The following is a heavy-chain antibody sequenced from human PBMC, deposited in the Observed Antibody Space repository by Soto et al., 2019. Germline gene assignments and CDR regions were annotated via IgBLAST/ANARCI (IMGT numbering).Heavy chain of an antibody. CDR2: IIPILGIA. CDR3: ASYSGYEASPFDY. J-gene: IGHJ4*02. Sequence: SVKVSCKASGGTFSSYTISWVRQAPGQGLEWMGRIIPILGIANYAQKFQGRVTITADKSTSTAYMELSSLRSEDTAVYYCASYSGYEASPFDYWCQGTLVTVAS. V-gene: IGHV1-69*02. D-gene: IGHD5-12*01. CDR1: GGTFSSYT.